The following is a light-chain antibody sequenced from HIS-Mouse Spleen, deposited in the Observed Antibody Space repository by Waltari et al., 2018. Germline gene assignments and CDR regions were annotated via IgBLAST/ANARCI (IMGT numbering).Light chain of an antibody. CDR2: EVS. CDR3: SLYTSSSTVV. CDR1: SSDVGSYNR. Sequence: QSALTQPPSVSGSPGQSVTISCTGTSSDVGSYNRVSWYQQPPGTAPKRMIYEVSNRASGVPDRFSGSKSGNTASLTISGLQAEDEADYYCSLYTSSSTVVFGGGTKLTVL. V-gene: IGLV2-18*01. J-gene: IGLJ2*01.